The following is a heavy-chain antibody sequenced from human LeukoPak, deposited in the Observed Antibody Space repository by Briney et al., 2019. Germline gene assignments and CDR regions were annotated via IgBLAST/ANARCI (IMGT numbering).Heavy chain of an antibody. CDR1: GYTFTGYY. V-gene: IGHV1-2*02. CDR2: INPNSGGT. CDR3: ARAYCTNGVCYGIRFDY. J-gene: IGHJ4*02. Sequence: ASVKVSRKASGYTFTGYYMHWVRQAPGQGLEWMGWINPNSGGTNYAQKFQGRVTMTRDTSISTAYMELSRLRSDDTAVYYCARAYCTNGVCYGIRFDYWGQGTLVTVSS. D-gene: IGHD2-8*01.